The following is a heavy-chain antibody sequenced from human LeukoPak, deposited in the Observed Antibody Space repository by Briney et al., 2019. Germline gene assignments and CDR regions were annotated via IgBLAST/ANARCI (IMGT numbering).Heavy chain of an antibody. CDR3: ARAQTYYGSGSYLY. Sequence: SGGSLRLSCAASGFTFSRYSMNWVRQAPGKGLEWVSYISSSSSTVYYADSLKGRFTISRDNAKSSLYLQMNSLRDEDTAVYYCARAQTYYGSGSYLYWGQGTLVTVSS. CDR1: GFTFSRYS. V-gene: IGHV3-48*02. J-gene: IGHJ4*02. CDR2: ISSSSSTV. D-gene: IGHD3-10*01.